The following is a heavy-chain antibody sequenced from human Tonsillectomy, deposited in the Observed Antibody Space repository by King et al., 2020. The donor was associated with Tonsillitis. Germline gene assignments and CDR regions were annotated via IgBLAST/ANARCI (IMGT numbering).Heavy chain of an antibody. J-gene: IGHJ6*02. CDR1: GFIFNHYG. D-gene: IGHD5-12*01. CDR3: AKVTSVAGGDYYGLDV. V-gene: IGHV3-30*18. CDR2: ISYGGGNK. Sequence: VQLVESGGGVVQPGRSLRLSCAASGFIFNHYGMHWVRQAPGKGLEWVAVISYGGGNKYYADSVKGRFTISRDNSKNTLYLQMNGLRADDTAVYFCAKVTSVAGGDYYGLDVWGQGTTVTVSS.